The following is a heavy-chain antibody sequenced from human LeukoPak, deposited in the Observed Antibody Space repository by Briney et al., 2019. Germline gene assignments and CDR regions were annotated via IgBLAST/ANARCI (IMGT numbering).Heavy chain of an antibody. J-gene: IGHJ4*02. CDR1: GGSFSGYY. CDR2: INHSGST. V-gene: IGHV4-34*01. D-gene: IGHD3-3*01. Sequence: SETLSLTCAVYGGSFSGYYWSWIRQPPGKGLEWIGEINHSGSTNYNPSLKSRVTISVDTSKNQFSLKLSSVTAADTAVYYCARDYNDFWSGAVYYFDYWGQGTLVTVSS. CDR3: ARDYNDFWSGAVYYFDY.